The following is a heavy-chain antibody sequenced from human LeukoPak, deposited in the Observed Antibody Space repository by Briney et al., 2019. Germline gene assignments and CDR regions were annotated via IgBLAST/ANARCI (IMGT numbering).Heavy chain of an antibody. D-gene: IGHD1-14*01. CDR1: GLTFSSYG. CDR3: ARDAGPFDY. CDR2: IWYDGSNK. V-gene: IGHV3-33*01. Sequence: GGSLRLSCAASGLTFSSYGMHWVRRAPGKGLEWVAVIWYDGSNKYYADSVRGRFTISRDNSKNTLYLQMNSLRAEDTAVYYCARDAGPFDYWGQGTLVTVSS. J-gene: IGHJ4*02.